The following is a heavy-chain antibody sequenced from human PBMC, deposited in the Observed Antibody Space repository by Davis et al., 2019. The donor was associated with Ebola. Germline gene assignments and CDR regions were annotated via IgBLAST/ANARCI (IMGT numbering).Heavy chain of an antibody. D-gene: IGHD2-2*01. Sequence: PGGSLRLSCAGSGFSFDDYAMHWVRHGLGKGLEWVSGISWNSGSIGYADSVKGRFTISRDNADNTVHLQMDSLRADDTAIYYCTRVTALAPGVMSGYAMDVWGQGTTVIVSS. CDR2: ISWNSGSI. J-gene: IGHJ6*02. CDR3: TRVTALAPGVMSGYAMDV. V-gene: IGHV3-9*01. CDR1: GFSFDDYA.